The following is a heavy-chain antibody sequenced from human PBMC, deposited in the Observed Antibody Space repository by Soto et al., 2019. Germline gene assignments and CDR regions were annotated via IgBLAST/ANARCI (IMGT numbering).Heavy chain of an antibody. D-gene: IGHD3-22*01. CDR1: GFTFSSYW. V-gene: IGHV3-7*01. CDR3: ARALKYYYDSSGTRNWFDP. J-gene: IGHJ5*02. Sequence: GGSLRLSCAASGFTFSSYWMSWVRQAPGKGLEWVANIKQDGSEKYYVDSVKGRFTISRDNAKNSLYLQMNSLRAEDTAVYYCARALKYYYDSSGTRNWFDPWGQGTLVTVSS. CDR2: IKQDGSEK.